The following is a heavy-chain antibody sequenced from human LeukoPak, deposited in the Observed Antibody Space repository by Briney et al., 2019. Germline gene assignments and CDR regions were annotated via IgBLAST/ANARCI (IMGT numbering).Heavy chain of an antibody. Sequence: PGGSLRLSCSASGFSFSSYEMNWVRQAPGKGLEWVSYISSSGSTIYYADSVKGRFTISRDNAKNSLYLQMNSLRAEDTAVYYCAELGITMIGGVWGKGTTVTISS. V-gene: IGHV3-48*03. CDR3: AELGITMIGGV. J-gene: IGHJ6*04. CDR1: GFSFSSYE. D-gene: IGHD3-10*02. CDR2: ISSSGSTI.